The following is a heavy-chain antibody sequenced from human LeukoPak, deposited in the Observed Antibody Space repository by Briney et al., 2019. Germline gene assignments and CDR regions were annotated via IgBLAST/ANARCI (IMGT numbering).Heavy chain of an antibody. D-gene: IGHD5-18*01. CDR2: IYTSGST. J-gene: IGHJ6*03. V-gene: IGHV4-4*07. Sequence: LGALCLSCADSLGSISRYYLSWIRQPAGKGLEWIGRIYTSGSTNYNFSFKSRFTISVDTSKNQFSLKLSSVTAADTAVYYCASDLVAMAASYYYYYYMDVWGKGTTVTVSS. CDR1: LGSISRYY. CDR3: ASDLVAMAASYYYYYYMDV.